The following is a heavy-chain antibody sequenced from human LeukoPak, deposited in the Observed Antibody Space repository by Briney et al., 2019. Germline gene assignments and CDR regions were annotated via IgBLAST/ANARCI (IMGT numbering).Heavy chain of an antibody. V-gene: IGHV3-21*01. J-gene: IGHJ6*02. D-gene: IGHD2/OR15-2a*01. CDR2: ISSSSTYI. Sequence: GGSLRLSCAASGFTFSSYAMSWVRQAPGKGLEWVSSISSSSTYIYYADSVKGRFTISRDNAKNSLYLQMNSLRAEDTAVYYCAREIDYGMDVWGQGTTVTVSS. CDR3: AREIDYGMDV. CDR1: GFTFSSYA.